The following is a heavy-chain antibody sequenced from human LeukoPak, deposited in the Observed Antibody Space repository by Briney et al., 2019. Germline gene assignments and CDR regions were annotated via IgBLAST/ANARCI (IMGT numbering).Heavy chain of an antibody. D-gene: IGHD2-21*01. CDR2: IKADGSMK. J-gene: IGHJ3*02. CDR1: EFTFSTFW. V-gene: IGHV3-7*01. Sequence: GGSLRPSCAASEFTFSTFWMSWVRQAPGKGLEWVANIKADGSMKHYVDSMEGRFSISRDNARSSLYLQMNSLRAEDTAVYYCVRDSDYQRNSGGRYAHYDALDIWGHGTMVTVSS. CDR3: VRDSDYQRNSGGRYAHYDALDI.